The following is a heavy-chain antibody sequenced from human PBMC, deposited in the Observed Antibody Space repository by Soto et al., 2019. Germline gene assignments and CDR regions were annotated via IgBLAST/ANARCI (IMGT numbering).Heavy chain of an antibody. CDR3: VREDSAWDSRGSFDF. CDR1: AFTFSNYA. Sequence: GGSLRRSCAASAFTFSNYAMNWVRQAPGKWLDIISVISGSGGSASYADSVQGRFTISRDNSKNTLYLQMNSLRAEDTAIYYCVREDSAWDSRGSFDFWGRGTMVNV. J-gene: IGHJ3*01. CDR2: ISGSGGSA. D-gene: IGHD6-19*01. V-gene: IGHV3-23*01.